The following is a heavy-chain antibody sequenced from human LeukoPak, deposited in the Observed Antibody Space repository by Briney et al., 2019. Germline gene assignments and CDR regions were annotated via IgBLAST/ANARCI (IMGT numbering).Heavy chain of an antibody. J-gene: IGHJ5*02. Sequence: GASVKVSCKASGYTFTGYYMHWVRQAPGQGLEWMGWINPNSGGTNYAQKFQSRVTMTRDTSISTAYMELSRLRPDDMAVYYCAKVGALYNWFDPWGQGTLVTVSS. D-gene: IGHD1-26*01. CDR3: AKVGALYNWFDP. CDR2: INPNSGGT. V-gene: IGHV1-2*02. CDR1: GYTFTGYY.